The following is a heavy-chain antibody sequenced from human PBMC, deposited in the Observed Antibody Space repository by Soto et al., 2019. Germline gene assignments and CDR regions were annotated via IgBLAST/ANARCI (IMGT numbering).Heavy chain of an antibody. CDR1: GFTFSSYE. D-gene: IGHD2-15*01. V-gene: IGHV3-48*03. CDR2: ISGSGSSK. CDR3: ARDRYCVGGSCYRDTSDI. Sequence: EVQVVESGGGLVQPGGSLRLSCAASGFTFSSYEMNWVRQAPGKGLEWVSYISGSGSSKYYADSVKGRFTVSRDNAKNSLYLQMNSLSAEDTAVYYYARDRYCVGGSCYRDTSDIWGQGTMVTVSS. J-gene: IGHJ3*02.